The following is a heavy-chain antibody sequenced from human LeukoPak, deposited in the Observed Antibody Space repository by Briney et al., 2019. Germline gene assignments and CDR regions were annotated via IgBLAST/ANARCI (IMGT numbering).Heavy chain of an antibody. D-gene: IGHD6-19*01. Sequence: GGSLRLSCAASGFTFSAYYMTWVRQAPGKGLEWVANIKQDGSQKYYVDSVQGRFTISRDNAKNSLYLQMNSLRAEDTAVYYCVAQRAVGFDYWGQGTLDTVSS. CDR1: GFTFSAYY. CDR2: IKQDGSQK. J-gene: IGHJ4*02. V-gene: IGHV3-7*01. CDR3: VAQRAVGFDY.